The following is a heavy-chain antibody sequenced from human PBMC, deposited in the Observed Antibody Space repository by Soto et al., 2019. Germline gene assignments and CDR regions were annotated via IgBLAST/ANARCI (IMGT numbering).Heavy chain of an antibody. CDR2: ISDDGGTA. J-gene: IGHJ3*02. V-gene: IGHV3-23*01. CDR1: GFTFANYA. CDR3: AKGMIVEPPHTRVLDS. Sequence: GGSLRLSCAASGFTFANYAMSWVRQAPGKGLEWVSIISDDGGTAFSAHTVKGRFTISRDNSRNALYLQLTSLRAEATAVYYCAKGMIVEPPHTRVLDSWGQGTMVTVS. D-gene: IGHD3-22*01.